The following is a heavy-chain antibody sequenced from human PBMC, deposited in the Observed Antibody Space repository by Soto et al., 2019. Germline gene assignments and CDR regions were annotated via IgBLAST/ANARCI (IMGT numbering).Heavy chain of an antibody. CDR1: GGTFSSYA. V-gene: IGHV1-69*13. Sequence: SVKVSCKASGGTFSSYAISWVRQAPGQGLEWMGGIIPIFGTANYAQKFQGRVTITADESTSTAYMELSSLRSEDTAVYYCARGVDWNPRPQYYGMDVWGQGTTVTVSS. CDR2: IIPIFGTA. J-gene: IGHJ6*02. CDR3: ARGVDWNPRPQYYGMDV. D-gene: IGHD1-1*01.